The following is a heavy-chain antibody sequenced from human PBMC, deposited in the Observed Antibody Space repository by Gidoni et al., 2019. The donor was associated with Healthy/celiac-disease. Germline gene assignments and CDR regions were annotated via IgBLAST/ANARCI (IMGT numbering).Heavy chain of an antibody. CDR3: TTDHLVGATKNDY. J-gene: IGHJ4*02. V-gene: IGHV3-15*01. D-gene: IGHD1-26*01. CDR2: IKSKTDGGTT. Sequence: EVQLVESGGGLVKPGGSLRLSCAASGFTFSNAWMSWVRQAPGKGLEWVGRIKSKTDGGTTDYAAPVKGRFTISRDDSKNTLYLQMNSLKTEDTAVYYCTTDHLVGATKNDYWGQGTLVTVSS. CDR1: GFTFSNAW.